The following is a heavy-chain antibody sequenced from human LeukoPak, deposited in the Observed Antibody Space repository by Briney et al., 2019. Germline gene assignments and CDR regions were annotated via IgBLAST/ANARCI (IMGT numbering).Heavy chain of an antibody. CDR2: FYTSGST. V-gene: IGHV4-61*09. CDR3: ARGVQDIVVVPADY. J-gene: IGHJ4*02. CDR1: GGSISSGSYY. Sequence: PSETLSLTCTVSGGSISSGSYYWSWFRQPAGKGLEWIGHFYTSGSTNYNPSLKSRVTISVDTSKNQFSLKLSSVTAADTAVYYCARGVQDIVVVPADYWGQGTLVTVSS. D-gene: IGHD2-2*01.